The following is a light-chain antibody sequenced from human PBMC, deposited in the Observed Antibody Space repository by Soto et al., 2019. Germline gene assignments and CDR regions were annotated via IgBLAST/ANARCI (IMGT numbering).Light chain of an antibody. V-gene: IGLV2-8*01. CDR1: SSDVGAYNY. J-gene: IGLJ2*01. Sequence: QAALTQPPSASGSPGPSVTISCTGTSSDVGAYNYVSWYQQHPGKAPKLMIYDVTTRPSGVPDRFSGSKSGNTASLTVSGLQAEDEADYFCSSYTGSDNLVFGGGTKLTVL. CDR2: DVT. CDR3: SSYTGSDNLV.